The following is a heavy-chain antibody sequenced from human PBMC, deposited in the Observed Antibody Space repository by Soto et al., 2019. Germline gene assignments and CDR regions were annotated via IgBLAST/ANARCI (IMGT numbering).Heavy chain of an antibody. CDR3: ARGGTTSLDY. J-gene: IGHJ4*02. CDR1: GYTFTSYD. V-gene: IGHV1-2*02. CDR2: INPNSGGP. D-gene: IGHD1-1*01. Sequence: ASVKVSCKASGYTFTSYDIYWVRHAPGQGLEWIGWINPNSGGPISAQKFQGRVTMTRDTSISTAYLELSRLRSDDTAVYYCARGGTTSLDYWGQGTQVTVSS.